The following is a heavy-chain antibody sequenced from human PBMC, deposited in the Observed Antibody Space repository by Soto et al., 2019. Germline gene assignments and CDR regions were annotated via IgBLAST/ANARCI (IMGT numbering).Heavy chain of an antibody. CDR3: ASGSGGYCTNGVCYSYYYMDV. Sequence: LSLTCAVYGGSFSGYYWSWIRQPPGKGLEWIGEINHSGSTNYNPSLKSRVTISVDTSKNQFSLKLSSVTAADTAVYYCASGSGGYCTNGVCYSYYYMDVWGKGTTVTVSS. D-gene: IGHD2-8*01. CDR2: INHSGST. J-gene: IGHJ6*03. CDR1: GGSFSGYY. V-gene: IGHV4-34*01.